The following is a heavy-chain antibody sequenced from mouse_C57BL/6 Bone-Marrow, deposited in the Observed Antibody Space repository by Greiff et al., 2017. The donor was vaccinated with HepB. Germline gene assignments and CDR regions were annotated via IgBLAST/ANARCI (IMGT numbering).Heavy chain of an antibody. CDR2: IWSGGST. Sequence: QVQLQQSGPGLVQPSQSLSITCTVSGFSFTSYGVHWVRQSPGKGLEWLGVIWSGGSTDYNAAIISRLSISKDNSKSHVFFKMNSLQADNTAIYYSASLPLSATVGRRTYYAMDYWGQGTSVTVSS. CDR3: ASLPLSATVGRRTYYAMDY. V-gene: IGHV2-2*01. CDR1: GFSFTSYG. D-gene: IGHD1-1*01. J-gene: IGHJ4*01.